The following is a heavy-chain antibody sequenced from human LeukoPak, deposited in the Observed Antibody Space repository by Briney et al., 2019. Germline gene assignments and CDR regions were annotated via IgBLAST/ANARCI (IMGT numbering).Heavy chain of an antibody. CDR2: ISSSGSTI. V-gene: IGHV3-48*03. D-gene: IGHD3-22*01. J-gene: IGHJ4*02. CDR3: ASQGYYYDSSGYYYVDY. CDR1: GFTFSSYE. Sequence: GGSLRLSCAASGFTFSSYEMNWVRQAPGKGLEWVSYISSSGSTIYYADSVKGRFTISRDNAKNSLYLQMNSLRAEDTAVYYCASQGYYYDSSGYYYVDYWGQGTLVTVSS.